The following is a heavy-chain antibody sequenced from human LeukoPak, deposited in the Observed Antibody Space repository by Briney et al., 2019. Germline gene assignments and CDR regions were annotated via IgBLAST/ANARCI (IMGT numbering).Heavy chain of an antibody. V-gene: IGHV5-51*01. CDR3: ARLELERRRKYYFDY. CDR2: IYPGDSDT. CDR1: GYSFTSYW. J-gene: IGHJ4*02. D-gene: IGHD1-1*01. Sequence: GESLKISCKGSGYSFTSYWIGWVRQMPGKGLEWMGIIYPGDSDTRYSPSFQGQVAISADKSISTAYLQWSSLKASDTAMYYCARLELERRRKYYFDYWGQGTLVTVSS.